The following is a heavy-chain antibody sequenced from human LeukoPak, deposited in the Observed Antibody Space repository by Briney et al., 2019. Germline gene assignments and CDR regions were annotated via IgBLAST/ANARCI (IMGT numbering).Heavy chain of an antibody. CDR1: GFSFSSYA. D-gene: IGHD3-3*01. J-gene: IGHJ6*03. V-gene: IGHV3-21*05. CDR2: ISRTSSLN. Sequence: GGSLRLSCAASGFSFSSYAMNWVRQAPGKGLEWISYISRTSSLNYYADSVKGRFTISRDNARSTLDLQMNSLSADDTAVYYCARGGWLGVGSYHIDVWGKGTTVTVSS. CDR3: ARGGWLGVGSYHIDV.